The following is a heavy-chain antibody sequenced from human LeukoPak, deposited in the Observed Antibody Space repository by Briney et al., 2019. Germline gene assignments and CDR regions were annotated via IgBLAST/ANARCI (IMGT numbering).Heavy chain of an antibody. V-gene: IGHV3-30-3*01. Sequence: GGSLRLSCAASGFTFSSYAMHWVRQAPGKGLEWVAVISYDGSNKXYADSVKGRFTISRDNSKNTLYLQMNSLRAEDTAVYYCARGXXSSLNAFDIWGQGTMVTVSS. J-gene: IGHJ3*02. CDR2: ISYDGSNK. CDR3: ARGXXSSLNAFDI. CDR1: GFTFSSYA. D-gene: IGHD6-6*01.